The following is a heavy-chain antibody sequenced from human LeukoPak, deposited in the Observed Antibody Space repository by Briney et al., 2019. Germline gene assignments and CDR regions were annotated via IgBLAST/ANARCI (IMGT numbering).Heavy chain of an antibody. CDR2: ISGGGDAT. D-gene: IGHD3-10*01. Sequence: GGSLRLSCAASGFSFNNYAMSWVRQAPGKGLEWVSAISGGGDATKYADSVKGRFTISRDNSKNTLYLQMNSLRAEDTAVYYCARERGDQYYFDYWGQGTLVTVSS. CDR3: ARERGDQYYFDY. CDR1: GFSFNNYA. V-gene: IGHV3-23*01. J-gene: IGHJ4*02.